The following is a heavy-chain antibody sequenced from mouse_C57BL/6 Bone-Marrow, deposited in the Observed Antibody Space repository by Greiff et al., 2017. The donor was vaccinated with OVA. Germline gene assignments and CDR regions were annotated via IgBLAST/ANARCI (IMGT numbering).Heavy chain of an antibody. V-gene: IGHV14-4*01. CDR3: STVTLNY. J-gene: IGHJ2*01. D-gene: IGHD2-1*01. CDR2: IDPENGDT. CDR1: GFTITDDY. Sequence: VQLQQSGAELVRPGASVKLSCTASGFTITDDYMHWVKQRPEQGLEWIGWIDPENGDTEYASKFQGQATITADTSSNTAYLQLSSLTSEDTAVYYCSTVTLNYWGQGTTLTVSS.